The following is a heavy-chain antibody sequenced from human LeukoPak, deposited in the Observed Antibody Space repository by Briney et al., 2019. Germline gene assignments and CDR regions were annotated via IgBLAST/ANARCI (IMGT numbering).Heavy chain of an antibody. J-gene: IGHJ1*01. CDR3: AKAPPSRYSSREFQH. V-gene: IGHV3-30*02. CDR1: GFTFSSYG. Sequence: GGSLRLSCAASGFTFSSYGMHWVRQAPGKGLEWVAFIRYDESNKYYANSVKGRFTISIDNSKNTLYLQMNSLRAEDTAVYYCAKAPPSRYSSREFQHWGQGTLVTVSS. CDR2: IRYDESNK. D-gene: IGHD6-13*01.